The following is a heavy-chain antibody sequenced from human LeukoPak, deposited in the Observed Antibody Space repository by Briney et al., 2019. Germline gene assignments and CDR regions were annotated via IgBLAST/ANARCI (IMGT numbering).Heavy chain of an antibody. V-gene: IGHV4-59*08. Sequence: SETLCLTCTVSGGSISSYYWSWIRQPPGKGLEWIGYIYYSGSTNYNPSLKSRVTISVDTSKNQFSLKLSSVTAADTAVYYCAGFSGYDSYYFDYWAREPWSPSPQ. CDR1: GGSISSYY. D-gene: IGHD5-12*01. CDR2: IYYSGST. J-gene: IGHJ4*02. CDR3: AGFSGYDSYYFDY.